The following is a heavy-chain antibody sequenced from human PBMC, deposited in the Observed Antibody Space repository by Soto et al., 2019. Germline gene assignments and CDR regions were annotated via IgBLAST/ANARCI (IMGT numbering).Heavy chain of an antibody. CDR3: AREIPRITMVRGVISFFDP. CDR1: GDSVSSNSAA. J-gene: IGHJ5*02. D-gene: IGHD3-10*01. Sequence: SQTLSLTCAISGDSVSSNSAAWNWIRQSPSRGLEWLGRTYYRSKWYNDYAVSVKSRITINPDTSKNQFSLQLNSVTPEDTAVYYCAREIPRITMVRGVISFFDPWGQGTLVTVSS. CDR2: TYYRSKWYN. V-gene: IGHV6-1*01.